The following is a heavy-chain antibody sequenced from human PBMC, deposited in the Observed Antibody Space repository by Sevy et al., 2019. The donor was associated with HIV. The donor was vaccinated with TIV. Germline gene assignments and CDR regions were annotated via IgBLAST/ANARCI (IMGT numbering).Heavy chain of an antibody. CDR1: GGSFSGYY. CDR3: ARADMDYSNYSFDY. Sequence: SETLSLTCAVYGGSFSGYYWSWIRQPPGKGLEWIGEINHSGSTNYNPSLKSRVTISVDTSKNQFSLKLSSVTAADTAVYYCARADMDYSNYSFDYCGQGTLVTVSS. V-gene: IGHV4-34*01. J-gene: IGHJ4*02. CDR2: INHSGST. D-gene: IGHD4-4*01.